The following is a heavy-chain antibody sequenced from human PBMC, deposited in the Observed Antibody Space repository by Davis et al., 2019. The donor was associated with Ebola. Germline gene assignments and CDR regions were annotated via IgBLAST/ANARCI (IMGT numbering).Heavy chain of an antibody. V-gene: IGHV1-18*04. CDR2: ISAYSAKT. Sequence: AASVKVSCKTSGYPFTSSGVTWVRQAPGQGLEWMGWISAYSAKTKYPQELQGRVTVTTDTSTSTAYMDLRSLRSDDTAIYYCARGLAADMWFDPWGQGTLVTVSS. J-gene: IGHJ5*02. CDR3: ARGLAADMWFDP. CDR1: GYPFTSSG. D-gene: IGHD6-13*01.